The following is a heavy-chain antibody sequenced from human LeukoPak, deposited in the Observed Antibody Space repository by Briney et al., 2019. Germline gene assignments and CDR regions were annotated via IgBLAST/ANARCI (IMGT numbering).Heavy chain of an antibody. CDR1: GITFDSYA. V-gene: IGHV3-23*01. D-gene: IGHD2-21*02. CDR3: VKEKLAYCGGDCFGEYFQD. CDR2: ISGSGGCT. J-gene: IGHJ1*01. Sequence: GGSLRLSCAAAGITFDSYAMSWVRQAPGKGLEWISVISGSGGCTSYADSVKGRFIISRNNSKNTLHLQMHSLRAEDTAVYYCVKEKLAYCGGDCFGEYFQDWGQGTLVTVSS.